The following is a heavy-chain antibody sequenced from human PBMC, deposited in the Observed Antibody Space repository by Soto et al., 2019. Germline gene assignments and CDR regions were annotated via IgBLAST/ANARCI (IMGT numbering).Heavy chain of an antibody. J-gene: IGHJ5*01. Sequence: SETLSRTCAVYGGSFSGHSWTWIRQSPGKGLEWIGDINHSGRVNYSPSLKSRVTISLDTSKNQFSLTLSAVTAADTAMYYCSTRAYDTNGYYRFDPWGQGTLVTVSS. CDR3: STRAYDTNGYYRFDP. V-gene: IGHV4-34*01. CDR2: INHSGRV. CDR1: GGSFSGHS. D-gene: IGHD3-22*01.